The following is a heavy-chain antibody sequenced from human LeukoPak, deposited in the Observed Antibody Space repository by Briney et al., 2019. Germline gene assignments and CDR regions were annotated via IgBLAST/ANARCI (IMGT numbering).Heavy chain of an antibody. CDR1: GFTFTNYA. CDR3: AKARLSTGWAYNDC. D-gene: IGHD6-19*01. V-gene: IGHV3-23*01. CDR2: IVGSGRTT. J-gene: IGHJ4*02. Sequence: GGSLRLSCAASGFTFTNYAMSWVRQAPGKGLEWASAIVGSGRTTFYADSVKGRFTISRDNSKNMVFLQMNSLRAEDTAVYYCAKARLSTGWAYNDCWGPGTLVTVSS.